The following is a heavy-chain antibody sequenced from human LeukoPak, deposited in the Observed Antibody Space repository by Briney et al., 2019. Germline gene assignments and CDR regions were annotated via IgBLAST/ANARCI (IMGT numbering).Heavy chain of an antibody. CDR2: IYSGGST. J-gene: IGHJ4*02. CDR1: GFTVSSNY. V-gene: IGHV3-66*04. Sequence: GGSLRLSCAASGFTVSSNYMSWVRQAPGKGLEWVSVIYSGGSTYYADSVKGRFTISRDNAKNTLYLQMNSLRAEDTAVYYCARHNSHGLILGYWGQGTLVTVSS. D-gene: IGHD5-18*01. CDR3: ARHNSHGLILGY.